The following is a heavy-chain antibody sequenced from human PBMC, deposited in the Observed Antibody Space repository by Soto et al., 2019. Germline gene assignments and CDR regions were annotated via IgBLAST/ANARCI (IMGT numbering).Heavy chain of an antibody. J-gene: IGHJ4*02. D-gene: IGHD6-13*01. CDR3: ARDRYSSSWFPYFDY. CDR2: INSDGSST. CDR1: GFTFSSYW. V-gene: IGHV3-74*01. Sequence: GGSLRLSCAASGFTFSSYWMHWVRQAPGKGLVWVSRINSDGSSTSYADYVKGRFTISRDNAKNKLYLQMNSLRAEYTAVYYCARDRYSSSWFPYFDYWGQGTLVTVSS.